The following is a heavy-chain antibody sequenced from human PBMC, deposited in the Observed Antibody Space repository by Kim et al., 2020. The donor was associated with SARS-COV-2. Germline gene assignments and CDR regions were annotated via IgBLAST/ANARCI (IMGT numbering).Heavy chain of an antibody. V-gene: IGHV3-23*01. CDR3: AQERGGCGRSVFDT. J-gene: IGHJ4*02. Sequence: GGSLRLSCAASGFTLSKNDMSWVRQAPGRGLEWVSIIHPRAETTYYAAFVSGWIITNRDSSNLMLYQLINRLRDDATAEYYCAQERGGCGRSVFDTWGQG. CDR2: IHPRAETT. CDR1: GFTLSKND.